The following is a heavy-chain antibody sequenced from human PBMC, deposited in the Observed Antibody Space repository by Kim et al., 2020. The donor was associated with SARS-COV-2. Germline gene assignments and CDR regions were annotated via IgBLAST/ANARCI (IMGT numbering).Heavy chain of an antibody. Sequence: SETLSLTCAVYGGSFSGYYWSWIRQPPGKGLEWIGEINHSGSTNYNPSLKSRVTISVDTSKNQFSLKLSSVTAADTAVYYRARAQLRIAAAGGDPRFDYWGQGTLVTVSS. CDR3: ARAQLRIAAAGGDPRFDY. D-gene: IGHD6-13*01. CDR1: GGSFSGYY. CDR2: INHSGST. J-gene: IGHJ4*02. V-gene: IGHV4-34*01.